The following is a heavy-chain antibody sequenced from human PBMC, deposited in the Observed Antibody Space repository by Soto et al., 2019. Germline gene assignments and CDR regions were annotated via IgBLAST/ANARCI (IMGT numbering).Heavy chain of an antibody. CDR2: ISSSSSYI. J-gene: IGHJ4*02. CDR3: ARDPDKYYFDY. CDR1: GFTFSSYS. V-gene: IGHV3-21*01. Sequence: GGSLRLSCAASGFTFSSYSMNWVRQAPGKGLEWVSSISSSSSYIYYADSVKGRFTISRDNAKNSLYLQMNSLRAEDTAVYYCARDPDKYYFDYWGQGTLVTVSS. D-gene: IGHD3-9*01.